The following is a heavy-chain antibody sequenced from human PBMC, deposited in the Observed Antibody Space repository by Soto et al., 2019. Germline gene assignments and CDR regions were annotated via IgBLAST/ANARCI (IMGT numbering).Heavy chain of an antibody. CDR3: ATTARFHS. Sequence: SETLSLTCAVYGGSFISYYWSWIRQPPGKGLEWIGEINHSGSTNYNPSLKSRVTISVDTSKSQFSLKLSSVTAADTAVYYCATTARFHSWGKGTLVTASS. J-gene: IGHJ4*02. CDR2: INHSGST. V-gene: IGHV4-34*01. CDR1: GGSFISYY.